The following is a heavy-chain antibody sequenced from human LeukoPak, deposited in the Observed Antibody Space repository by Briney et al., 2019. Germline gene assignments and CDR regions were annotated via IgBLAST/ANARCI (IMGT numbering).Heavy chain of an antibody. V-gene: IGHV3-23*01. Sequence: GGTLRLSCAASGFTFSSYGMSWVRQAPGKGLEWVSAISGSGGSTYYADSVKGRFTISRDNSKNTLYLQMNSLRAEDTAVYYCARNVLLWFGEFDYWGQGTLVTVSS. J-gene: IGHJ4*02. D-gene: IGHD3-10*01. CDR3: ARNVLLWFGEFDY. CDR1: GFTFSSYG. CDR2: ISGSGGST.